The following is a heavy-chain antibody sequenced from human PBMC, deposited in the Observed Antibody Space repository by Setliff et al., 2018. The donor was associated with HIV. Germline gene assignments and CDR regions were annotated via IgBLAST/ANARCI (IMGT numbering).Heavy chain of an antibody. V-gene: IGHV1-46*01. CDR3: ARNFGGSGWYYFDY. Sequence: GASVKVSCKASGYTFTSQSIHWVRQAPGQGLEWMGVINPSGGSTGYAEKFQGRVTMTRDTSANVVYLELSSLRSEDTAKYYCARNFGGSGWYYFDYWGQGTLVTVSS. D-gene: IGHD6-19*01. J-gene: IGHJ4*02. CDR2: INPSGGST. CDR1: GYTFTSQS.